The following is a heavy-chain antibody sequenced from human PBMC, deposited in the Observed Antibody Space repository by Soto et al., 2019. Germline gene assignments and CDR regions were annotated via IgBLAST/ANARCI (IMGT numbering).Heavy chain of an antibody. Sequence: EVQLVESGGGLVQPGGSLRLSCAASGFTLSTYEMNWVRQAPGKGLEWVSYISRFGTTIYYADSVKGRFTISRDNAENSLSLKMNSLRAEDTAVYFCARYIVGYRAGMDVWGQGTTVTVSS. D-gene: IGHD5-12*01. CDR3: ARYIVGYRAGMDV. V-gene: IGHV3-48*03. CDR1: GFTLSTYE. J-gene: IGHJ6*02. CDR2: ISRFGTTI.